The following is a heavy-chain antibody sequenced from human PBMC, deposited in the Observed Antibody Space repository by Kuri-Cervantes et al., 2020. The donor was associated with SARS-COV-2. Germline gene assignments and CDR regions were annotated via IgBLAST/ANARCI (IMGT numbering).Heavy chain of an antibody. J-gene: IGHJ4*02. CDR2: ISGSGGST. Sequence: GESLKISCAASGFSFSSYGMSWVRQAPGKGLEWVSAISGSGGSTYYADSVKGRFTISRDNSKNTLYLQMNSLRAEDTAVYYCAKELNEGYSSSWYFDYWGQGTLVTVSS. CDR3: AKELNEGYSSSWYFDY. D-gene: IGHD6-13*01. V-gene: IGHV3-23*01. CDR1: GFSFSSYG.